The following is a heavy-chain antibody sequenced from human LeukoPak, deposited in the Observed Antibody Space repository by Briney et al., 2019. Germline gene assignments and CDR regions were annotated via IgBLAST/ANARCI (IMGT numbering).Heavy chain of an antibody. D-gene: IGHD2-21*02. V-gene: IGHV5-51*01. CDR2: IYPGDPET. Sequence: GESLKISCKASGYRFTTYWIAWVRQMPGKGLEWMGIIYPGDPETRYSPSFHGQVTISADKSISTAYLQWSSLQASDSAMYYCARLSYCGGDCHYNSYFDFWGQGTLVSVSS. J-gene: IGHJ4*02. CDR3: ARLSYCGGDCHYNSYFDF. CDR1: GYRFTTYW.